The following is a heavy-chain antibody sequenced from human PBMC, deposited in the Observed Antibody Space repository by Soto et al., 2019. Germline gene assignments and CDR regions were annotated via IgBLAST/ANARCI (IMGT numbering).Heavy chain of an antibody. CDR1: GYTFTSYG. CDR2: ISAYNGNT. V-gene: IGHV1-18*01. J-gene: IGHJ4*02. Sequence: GASVKVSCKASGYTFTSYGISWVRQAPGQGLEWMGWISAYNGNTNYAQKLQGRVTMTTDTSTSTAYMELRSLRSDDTAVYYCARDLDYYDSSGKVAPPWVTNKKVAIDYWGQGTLVTVSS. CDR3: ARDLDYYDSSGKVAPPWVTNKKVAIDY. D-gene: IGHD3-22*01.